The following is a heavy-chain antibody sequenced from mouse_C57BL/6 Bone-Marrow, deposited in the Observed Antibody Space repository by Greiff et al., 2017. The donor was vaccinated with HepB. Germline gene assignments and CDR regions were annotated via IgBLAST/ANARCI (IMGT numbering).Heavy chain of an antibody. D-gene: IGHD2-4*01. CDR3: TRTYYEYDEGFAY. J-gene: IGHJ3*01. V-gene: IGHV1-15*01. CDR1: GYTFTDYE. Sequence: VQLQQSGAELVRPGASVTLSCKASGYTFTDYEMHWVKQTPVHGLEWIGAIDPETGGTAYNQKFKGKAILTADKSSSTAYMELRSLTSEDSAVYYCTRTYYEYDEGFAYWGQGTLVTVSA. CDR2: IDPETGGT.